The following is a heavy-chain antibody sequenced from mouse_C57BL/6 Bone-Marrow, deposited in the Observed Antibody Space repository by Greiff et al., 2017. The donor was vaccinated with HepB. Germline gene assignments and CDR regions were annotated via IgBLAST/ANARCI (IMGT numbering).Heavy chain of an antibody. CDR2: ISYDGSN. CDR1: GYSITSGYY. J-gene: IGHJ1*03. V-gene: IGHV3-6*01. CDR3: ARIPDYYGSRYFDV. D-gene: IGHD1-1*01. Sequence: EVQLQQSGPGLVKPSQSLSLTCSVTGYSITSGYYWNWIRQFPGNKLEWMGYISYDGSNNYNPSLKNRISITRDTSKNQFFLKLNSVTTEDTATYYCARIPDYYGSRYFDVWGTGTTVTVSS.